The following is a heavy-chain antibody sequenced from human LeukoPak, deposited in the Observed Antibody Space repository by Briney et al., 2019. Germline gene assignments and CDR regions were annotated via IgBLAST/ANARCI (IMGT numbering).Heavy chain of an antibody. CDR2: IRYDGSNK. V-gene: IGHV3-30*02. Sequence: GGSLRLSCAASGFTFSSYGIHWVRQAPGKGLEWVAFIRYDGSNKYYADSVKGRFTISRDNSKNTLYLQMNSLRPEDTAVYYCAKESIAARTFDYWGQGTLVTVSS. J-gene: IGHJ4*02. CDR1: GFTFSSYG. CDR3: AKESIAARTFDY. D-gene: IGHD6-6*01.